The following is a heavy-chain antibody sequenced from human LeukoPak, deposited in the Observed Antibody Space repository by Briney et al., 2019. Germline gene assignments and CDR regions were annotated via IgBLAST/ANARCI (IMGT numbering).Heavy chain of an antibody. CDR1: GFTVSSNY. CDR3: VRERFGAIVEN. J-gene: IGHJ4*02. CDR2: IYSGGTT. V-gene: IGHV3-53*01. Sequence: GGSLRLSCAASGFTVSSNYMSWVRQAPGMGLEWVSVIYSGGTTYYADSVKGRFTISRDNSKNMLYLQMNSLRAEDTALYFCVRERFGAIVENWGQGALVIVSS. D-gene: IGHD5-24*01.